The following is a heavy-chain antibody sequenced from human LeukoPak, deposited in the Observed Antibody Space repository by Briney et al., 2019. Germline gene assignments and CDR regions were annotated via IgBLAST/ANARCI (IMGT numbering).Heavy chain of an antibody. D-gene: IGHD2-15*01. Sequence: QSGGSLRLSCAASGFTFSSYAMSWVRQAPGKGLEWVSAISGSGGSTYYADSVKGRFTISRDNSKNTLYLQVNSLRAEDTAVYYCAKEPIVSPIVVVVAATQSWGQGTLVTVSS. CDR1: GFTFSSYA. CDR3: AKEPIVSPIVVVVAATQS. V-gene: IGHV3-23*01. J-gene: IGHJ4*02. CDR2: ISGSGGST.